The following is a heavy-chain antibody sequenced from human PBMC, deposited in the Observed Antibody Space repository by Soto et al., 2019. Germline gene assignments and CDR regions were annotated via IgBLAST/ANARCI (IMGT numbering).Heavy chain of an antibody. CDR1: GDSISSYY. J-gene: IGHJ5*02. V-gene: IGHV4-59*01. D-gene: IGHD4-17*01. Sequence: SQTMSLTCAVAGDSISSYYCMWIRQPPGKGLESIGYLYYGRSANYNPSLKSRVTLSVDTSTNQCSLTLSSMTAADTAVYYCPRGIKYGDYSRWFAPWGQGTLVTVSS. CDR3: PRGIKYGDYSRWFAP. CDR2: LYYGRSA.